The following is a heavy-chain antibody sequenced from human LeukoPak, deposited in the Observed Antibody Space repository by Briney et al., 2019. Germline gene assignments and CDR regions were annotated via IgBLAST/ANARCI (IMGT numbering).Heavy chain of an antibody. Sequence: ASVKVSCKASGYTFTSYGISWVRQAPGQGLEWMGWISAYNGNTNYAQKLQGRVTMTTDTSTSTAYMELRSLRSDDTAVYYCARDLLTMVQGASDIWGQGTLVTVSS. CDR2: ISAYNGNT. CDR3: ARDLLTMVQGASDI. J-gene: IGHJ4*02. CDR1: GYTFTSYG. V-gene: IGHV1-18*01. D-gene: IGHD3-10*01.